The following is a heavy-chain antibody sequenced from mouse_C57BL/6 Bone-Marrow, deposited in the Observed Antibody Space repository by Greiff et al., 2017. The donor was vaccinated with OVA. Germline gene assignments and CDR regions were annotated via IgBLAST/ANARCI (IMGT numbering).Heavy chain of an antibody. CDR3: TTHGSSYGYFDV. CDR1: GFNIKDDY. V-gene: IGHV14-4*01. J-gene: IGHJ1*03. D-gene: IGHD1-1*01. CDR2: IDPENGDT. Sequence: EVKLQESGAELVRPGASVKLSCTASGFNIKDDYMHWVKQRPEQGLEWIGWIDPENGDTEYASKFQGKATITADTSSNTAYLQLSSLTSEDTAVYYCTTHGSSYGYFDVWGTGTTVTVSS.